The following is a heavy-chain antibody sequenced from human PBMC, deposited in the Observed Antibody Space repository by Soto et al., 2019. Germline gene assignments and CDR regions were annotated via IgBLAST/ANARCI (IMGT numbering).Heavy chain of an antibody. CDR1: GFSITTSAVA. CDR3: ARRYDPDYFAS. Sequence: QITVKESGPTLVKPTQTLTLTCTFSGFSITTSAVAVGWIRQPQREAREWLDIIYGSDDTFYSPSLKSRLNITKYTATDSVVLTMTIMVRVDTATYYCARRYDPDYFASLGQGTLVTVSS. V-gene: IGHV2-5*01. D-gene: IGHD1-1*01. J-gene: IGHJ4*02. CDR2: IYGSDDT.